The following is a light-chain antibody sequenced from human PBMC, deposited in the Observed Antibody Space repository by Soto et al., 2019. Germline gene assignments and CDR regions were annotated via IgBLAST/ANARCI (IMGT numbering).Light chain of an antibody. CDR3: YSCSRSSGTRYV. Sequence: QSALTQPASVSGSPGQSITISCTGTSSDIGTYYYVSWYQQHPGQAPKLMIYDVSNRPSGVSDRFSGSKSGNTASLTISGLQAEDEADYYCYSCSRSSGTRYVFGTGTKVTVL. V-gene: IGLV2-14*03. J-gene: IGLJ1*01. CDR2: DVS. CDR1: SSDIGTYYY.